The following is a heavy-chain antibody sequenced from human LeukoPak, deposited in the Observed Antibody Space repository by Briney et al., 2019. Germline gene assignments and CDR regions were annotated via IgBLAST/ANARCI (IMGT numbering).Heavy chain of an antibody. CDR2: ISSSGSTI. V-gene: IGHV3-48*03. CDR1: GFTFSSYE. D-gene: IGHD1-14*01. Sequence: QSGGSLRLSCAASGFTFSSYEMNWVSQAPGKGLEWVSYISSSGSTIYYADSVKGRFTISRDNAKNSLYLQMNSLRAEDTAVYYCARDALTPRYVYWGQGTLVTVSS. CDR3: ARDALTPRYVY. J-gene: IGHJ4*02.